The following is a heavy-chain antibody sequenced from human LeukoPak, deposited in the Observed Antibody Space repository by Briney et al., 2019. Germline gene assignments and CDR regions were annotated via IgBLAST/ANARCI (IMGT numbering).Heavy chain of an antibody. CDR1: GFTFSSYA. Sequence: PGGSLRLSCAASGFTFSSYAMSWVRQAPGKGPEWVSAISGSGGSTYYADSVKGRFTLSRDDSRNTVYLQLNNLRVEDTAIYYCAKANWVSNADAVWWGQGTQVTVSS. D-gene: IGHD1-1*01. CDR3: AKANWVSNADAVW. V-gene: IGHV3-23*01. CDR2: ISGSGGST. J-gene: IGHJ4*02.